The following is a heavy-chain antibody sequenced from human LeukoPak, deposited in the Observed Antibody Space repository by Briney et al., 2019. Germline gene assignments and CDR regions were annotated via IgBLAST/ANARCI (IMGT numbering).Heavy chain of an antibody. CDR2: IYSGGST. J-gene: IGHJ3*01. Sequence: GGSLRLSCAASGFTVSSNYMSWVRQAPGKGLEWVSVIYSGGSTYYTDSVKGRFTISRDSSKNTLYLHMNSLRAEDTAVYYCARDRLVLDAFDVWGQGTMVTVSS. V-gene: IGHV3-66*01. CDR1: GFTVSSNY. CDR3: ARDRLVLDAFDV. D-gene: IGHD2-15*01.